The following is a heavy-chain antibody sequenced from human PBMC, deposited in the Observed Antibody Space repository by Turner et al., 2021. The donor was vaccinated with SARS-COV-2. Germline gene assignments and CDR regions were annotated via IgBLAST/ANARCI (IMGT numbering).Heavy chain of an antibody. CDR2: ISSSSSYI. V-gene: IGHV3-21*01. J-gene: IGHJ6*02. CDR1: GFTFSSYS. Sequence: EVQLVESGGGLVKPGGSLRLSCAASGFTFSSYSMNWVRQAPGKGLEWVSSISSSSSYIYYAESLKGRFTISRDNAKNSLYLQMNSLRAEDTAVYYCARDYYDFWSGYHHYGMDVWGQGTTVTVSS. D-gene: IGHD3-3*01. CDR3: ARDYYDFWSGYHHYGMDV.